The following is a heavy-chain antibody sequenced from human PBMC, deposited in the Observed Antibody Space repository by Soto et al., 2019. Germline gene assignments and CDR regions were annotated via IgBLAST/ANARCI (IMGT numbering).Heavy chain of an antibody. CDR2: IIPMFGTA. CDR3: ASGIKLWLRRINNGYSG. D-gene: IGHD5-12*01. V-gene: IGHV1-69*12. CDR1: GGTFSTYA. Sequence: QVQLVQSGAEVKKPESSVKVSCKAPGGTFSTYAISWVRQAPGQGLEWMGGIIPMFGTAKYAQRFQDRVTITADEATNTVYMELSSLRSEDTALYFCASGIKLWLRRINNGYSGWGEGTLVTVSS. J-gene: IGHJ4*02.